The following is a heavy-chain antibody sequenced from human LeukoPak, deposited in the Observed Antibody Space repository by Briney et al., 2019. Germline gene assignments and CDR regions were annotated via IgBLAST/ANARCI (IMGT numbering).Heavy chain of an antibody. V-gene: IGHV4-31*03. CDR1: GDSMTRGGYY. Sequence: PSETLSLTCTVSGDSMTRGGYYWSWVRQHPEKGLEWVGFIYHSGATFYNPSLESRATISVDTSQNQFSLKLTSVTAADTAVYYCARAVDYRNYFDYWGQGTLVTVSS. J-gene: IGHJ4*02. CDR2: IYHSGAT. D-gene: IGHD4-11*01. CDR3: ARAVDYRNYFDY.